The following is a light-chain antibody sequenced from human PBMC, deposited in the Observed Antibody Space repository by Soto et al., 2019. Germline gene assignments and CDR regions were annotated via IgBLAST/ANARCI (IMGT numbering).Light chain of an antibody. CDR1: SSDVGGYSY. V-gene: IGLV2-14*01. CDR2: EVS. J-gene: IGLJ2*01. Sequence: QSVLTQPASVSGSPGQSITISCTGTSSDVGGYSYVSWYQQHPGKTPKLMIYEVSNRPSGVSHRFSGSKSGNTASLTISGLQTEDEADYYCSSYRSGSTPQVVFGGGTKLTVL. CDR3: SSYRSGSTPQVV.